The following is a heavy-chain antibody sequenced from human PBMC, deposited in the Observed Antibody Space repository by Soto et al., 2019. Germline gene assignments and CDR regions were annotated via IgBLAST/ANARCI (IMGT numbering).Heavy chain of an antibody. CDR1: GYTFTGYY. Sequence: GPSVKVSCKASGYTFTGYYMHWVRQAPGQGLEWMGWINPNSGGTNYAQKFQGWVTMTRDTSISTAYMELSRLRSDDTAVYYCARDIVVAVAARDYYYCMDVWGQGTTVTVSS. CDR3: ARDIVVAVAARDYYYCMDV. J-gene: IGHJ6*02. V-gene: IGHV1-2*04. D-gene: IGHD2-15*01. CDR2: INPNSGGT.